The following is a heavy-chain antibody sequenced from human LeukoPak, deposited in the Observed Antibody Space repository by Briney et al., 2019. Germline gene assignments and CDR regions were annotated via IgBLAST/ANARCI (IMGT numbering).Heavy chain of an antibody. V-gene: IGHV4-59*08. CDR1: GGSISTYY. J-gene: IGHJ4*02. Sequence: TSETLSLTCTVSGGSISTYYWSWIRQPPGKGLEWIGYIYYTGSTNYNPSLKSRVSMSVDTSKNQFSLRLSSVTAADTAVYYCARGLWVTTVDYWRQGTLVTVSS. D-gene: IGHD4-17*01. CDR3: ARGLWVTTVDY. CDR2: IYYTGST.